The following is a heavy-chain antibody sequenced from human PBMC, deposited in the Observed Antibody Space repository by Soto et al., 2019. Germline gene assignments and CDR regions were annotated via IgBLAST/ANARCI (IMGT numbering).Heavy chain of an antibody. V-gene: IGHV3-33*01. CDR1: GFTFSSYG. J-gene: IGHJ6*02. Sequence: QVQLVESGGGVVQPGRSLRLSCAASGFTFSSYGMHWVRQAPGKGLEWVAVIWYDGSNKYYADSVKGRFTISRDNSKNTLYLQMNSLRAEDRAVYYCARDRARLWFGELLPRYGMYVWGQGTTVTVSS. CDR3: ARDRARLWFGELLPRYGMYV. CDR2: IWYDGSNK. D-gene: IGHD3-10*01.